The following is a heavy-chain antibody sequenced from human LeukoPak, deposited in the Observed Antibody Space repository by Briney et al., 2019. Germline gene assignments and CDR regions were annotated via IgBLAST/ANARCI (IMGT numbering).Heavy chain of an antibody. Sequence: GGSLRLSCAASGFTSSSYGMSWVRQAPRKGLEWVSSISSSSIGTYYADSVKGRFTISRDNSKNTLYLQMNSLRGEDTAVYYCARRAVSGSREYFFTYWGQGTLVTVSS. CDR1: GFTSSSYG. CDR3: ARRAVSGSREYFFTY. J-gene: IGHJ4*02. D-gene: IGHD2-2*01. CDR2: ISSSSIGT. V-gene: IGHV3-23*01.